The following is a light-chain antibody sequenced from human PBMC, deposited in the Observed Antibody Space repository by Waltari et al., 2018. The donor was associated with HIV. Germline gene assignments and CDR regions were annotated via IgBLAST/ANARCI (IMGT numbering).Light chain of an antibody. Sequence: QSALTQPASVSGSPGQSITISCTGTSSDVGGYNYVSWYQQHPGKAPKIMIYDVRNRPSGVSNRFPGSKSGNTASLTISGLQAEDEADYYCSSYTSSSTPVVFGGGTKLTVL. J-gene: IGLJ2*01. V-gene: IGLV2-14*03. CDR3: SSYTSSSTPVV. CDR2: DVR. CDR1: SSDVGGYNY.